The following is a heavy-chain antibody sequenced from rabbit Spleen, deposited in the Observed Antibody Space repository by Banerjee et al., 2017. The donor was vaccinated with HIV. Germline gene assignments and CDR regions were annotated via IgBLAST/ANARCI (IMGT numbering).Heavy chain of an antibody. Sequence: QSLEESGGALVKPGASLTLTCTASGFSFSDRDVICWVRQAPGKGLEWIACIYAGSSGSTYYASWAKGRFTISKTSSTTMTLRMTSLSAADTATYFCARAPYAGIAVYGYAQNLWGQGTLVTVS. CDR2: IYAGSSGST. CDR3: ARAPYAGIAVYGYAQNL. J-gene: IGHJ4*01. V-gene: IGHV1S40*01. CDR1: GFSFSDRDV. D-gene: IGHD6-1*01.